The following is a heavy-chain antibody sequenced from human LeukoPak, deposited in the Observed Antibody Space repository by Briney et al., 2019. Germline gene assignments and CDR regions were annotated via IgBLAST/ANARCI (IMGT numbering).Heavy chain of an antibody. D-gene: IGHD2-15*01. CDR2: INAGNGNT. CDR3: AGIGYCGGGSCTDFDY. J-gene: IGHJ4*02. CDR1: GYTFTSYA. V-gene: IGHV1-3*03. Sequence: ASVKVSCKASGYTFTSYAMNWVRQAPGQRLEWMGWINAGNGNTKYSQEFQDRVTITRDTSASTAYMELSSLRSEDSAVYYCAGIGYCGGGSCTDFDYWGQGTLVTVSS.